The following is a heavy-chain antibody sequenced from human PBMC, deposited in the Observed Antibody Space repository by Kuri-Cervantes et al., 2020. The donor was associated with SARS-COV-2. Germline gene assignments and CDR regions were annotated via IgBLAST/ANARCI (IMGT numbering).Heavy chain of an antibody. Sequence: SQTLSLTCAVSGGSISSGGYYWSWIRQHPGKGLEWIGYIYYSGSTYYNPSLESRVTISVDTSKNQFSLKLSSVTAADTAVYYCARVITDVTTVYFDYWGQGTLVTVSS. CDR3: ARVITDVTTVYFDY. V-gene: IGHV4-31*02. J-gene: IGHJ4*02. D-gene: IGHD4-11*01. CDR2: IYYSGST. CDR1: GGSISSGGYY.